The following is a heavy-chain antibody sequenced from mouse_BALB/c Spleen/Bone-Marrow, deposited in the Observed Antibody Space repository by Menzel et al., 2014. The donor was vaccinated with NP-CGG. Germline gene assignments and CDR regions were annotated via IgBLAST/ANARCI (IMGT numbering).Heavy chain of an antibody. CDR3: ARGYGNYDYWYFDV. CDR2: INPYNGAT. V-gene: IGHV1-31*01. Sequence: EVQLVESGPELVKPGASVKISCKASGYSFTGYYMHWVKQSHVKSLEWIGRINPYNGATSYNQNFKDKASLTVDKSSSTAYMELHSLTSEDSVVYYCARGYGNYDYWYFDVWGAGTTVTVSS. J-gene: IGHJ1*01. CDR1: GYSFTGYY. D-gene: IGHD2-1*01.